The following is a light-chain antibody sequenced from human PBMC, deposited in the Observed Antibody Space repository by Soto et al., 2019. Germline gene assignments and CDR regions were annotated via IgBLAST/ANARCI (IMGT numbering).Light chain of an antibody. J-gene: IGLJ1*01. CDR1: SSDVGGYNY. V-gene: IGLV2-8*01. CDR2: EVS. CDR3: SSYAGSSNYV. Sequence: QSVLTQPPSASGSPGQSVTISCTGTSSDVGGYNYVSWYQQHPGKAPKLMIYEVSKRPSGVPDRFSGSKSGNTASLTVSGLQAEDGADYYCSSYAGSSNYVFGTGTKLTVL.